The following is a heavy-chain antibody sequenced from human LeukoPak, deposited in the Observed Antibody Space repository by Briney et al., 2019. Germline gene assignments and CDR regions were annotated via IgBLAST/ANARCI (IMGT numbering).Heavy chain of an antibody. D-gene: IGHD3-22*01. J-gene: IGHJ4*02. Sequence: PGGSLRLSCAASGFTFSSYAMTWVRQAPGKGLEWVSAISGSGDITYYADSVKGRFTISRDNSKNTLYLQMNSLRAEDTAVYYCARDGPSRGHYYFDYWGQGTLVTVSS. V-gene: IGHV3-23*01. CDR3: ARDGPSRGHYYFDY. CDR1: GFTFSSYA. CDR2: ISGSGDIT.